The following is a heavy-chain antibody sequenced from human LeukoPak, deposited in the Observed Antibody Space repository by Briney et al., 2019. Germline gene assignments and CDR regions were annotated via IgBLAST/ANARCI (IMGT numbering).Heavy chain of an antibody. D-gene: IGHD3-22*01. CDR3: ARGARYDSSGYYSQDLDY. Sequence: GGSLRLSCAASGFTFRTYGMHWVRQAPGKGLEWAAVIWYDGSNKYYADSVKGRFTISRDNSKNTLYLQMNSLRAEDTAVYYCARGARYDSSGYYSQDLDYWGQGTLVTVSS. CDR2: IWYDGSNK. V-gene: IGHV3-33*01. J-gene: IGHJ4*02. CDR1: GFTFRTYG.